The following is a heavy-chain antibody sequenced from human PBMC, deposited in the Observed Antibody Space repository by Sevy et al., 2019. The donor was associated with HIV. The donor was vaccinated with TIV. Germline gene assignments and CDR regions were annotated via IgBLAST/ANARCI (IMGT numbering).Heavy chain of an antibody. D-gene: IGHD3-3*01. Sequence: GGSLRLSCAASGFTFSGYAMHWVRQAPGKGLKWVAVISYDGNNRYYADSVKGRFTISRDNSKNTLYLQLNGLRPEDTAVYYCTRGDEGGGNFGAIRPSDCWGQGTLVTVSS. CDR1: GFTFSGYA. V-gene: IGHV3-30-3*01. CDR3: TRGDEGGGNFGAIRPSDC. J-gene: IGHJ4*02. CDR2: ISYDGNNR.